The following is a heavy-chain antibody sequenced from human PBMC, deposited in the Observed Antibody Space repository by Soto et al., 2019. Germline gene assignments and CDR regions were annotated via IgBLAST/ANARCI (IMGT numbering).Heavy chain of an antibody. Sequence: SETLSLTCAVTGDSVNSYYWSWMRQPPGKGRECMGYVYYSGSTYYNPSLKSRVTISVDTSKNQFSLKLSSVTAADTAVYYCARFARQENPKVGSWYYFDYWGQGTRVTVSS. J-gene: IGHJ4*02. CDR1: GDSVNSYY. D-gene: IGHD6-13*01. V-gene: IGHV4-59*08. CDR2: VYYSGST. CDR3: ARFARQENPKVGSWYYFDY.